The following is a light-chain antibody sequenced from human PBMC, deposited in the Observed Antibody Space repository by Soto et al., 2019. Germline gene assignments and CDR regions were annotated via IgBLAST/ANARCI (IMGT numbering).Light chain of an antibody. J-gene: IGLJ2*01. V-gene: IGLV1-51*01. CDR2: ANN. CDR3: ATWDYSLTAVV. CDR1: YSNIGNNF. Sequence: QSVLTQPPSVSSAPGQTVTISFSGTYSNIGNNFVSWYQHLSGAAPKLLIYANNKRPSGIPERFSGSKPGTSATLDIFGLQTGDEADYYCATWDYSLTAVVVGGGTKLTVL.